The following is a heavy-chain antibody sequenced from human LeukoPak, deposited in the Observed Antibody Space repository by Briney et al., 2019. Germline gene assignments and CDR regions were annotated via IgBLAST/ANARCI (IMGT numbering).Heavy chain of an antibody. CDR3: ARAVAAAGSPYFDY. Sequence: KASETLSLTCTVFGVSISSGDYYWSWIRQPPGEGLEWIRYIYYSGSTYYNPSLKSRITISVDTSKNQFSPKLSSVTAADTAVYYCARAVAAAGSPYFDYWGQGTLVTVSS. J-gene: IGHJ4*02. CDR2: IYYSGST. CDR1: GVSISSGDYY. D-gene: IGHD6-13*01. V-gene: IGHV4-30-4*01.